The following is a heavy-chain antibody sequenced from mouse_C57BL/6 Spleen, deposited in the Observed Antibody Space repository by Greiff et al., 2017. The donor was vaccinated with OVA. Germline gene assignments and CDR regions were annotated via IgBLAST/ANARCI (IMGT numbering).Heavy chain of an antibody. CDR2: ISYDGSN. D-gene: IGHD4-1*01. V-gene: IGHV3-6*01. CDR1: GYSITSGYY. J-gene: IGHJ3*01. Sequence: EVQLQESGPGLVKPSQSLSLTCSVTGYSITSGYYWNWIRQFPGNKLEWMGYISYDGSNNYNPSLKNRISITRDTSKNQFFLKLNSVTTEDTATYYGARDRLGPFAYWGQGTLVTVSA. CDR3: ARDRLGPFAY.